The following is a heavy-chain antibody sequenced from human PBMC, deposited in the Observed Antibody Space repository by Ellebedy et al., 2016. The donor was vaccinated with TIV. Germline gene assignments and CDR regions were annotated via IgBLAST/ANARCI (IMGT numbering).Heavy chain of an antibody. Sequence: AASVKVSCKASGYTFTGYAMNWVRQAPGHGLEWLGWINTNTGNPTYAQGFTGRFVFSLDTSVSPAYLQISSLNADDTAVYCCARVGGGCGGGGCDFDYWGQGTLVTVSS. CDR1: GYTFTGYA. D-gene: IGHD2-15*01. V-gene: IGHV7-4-1*02. J-gene: IGHJ4*02. CDR3: ARVGGGCGGGGCDFDY. CDR2: INTNTGNP.